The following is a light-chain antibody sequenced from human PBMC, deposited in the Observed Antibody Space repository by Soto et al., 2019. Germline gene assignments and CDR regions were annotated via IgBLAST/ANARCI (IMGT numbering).Light chain of an antibody. Sequence: DIQMTQSPSSLSASVGDRVTITCRASQSIANFLNWYQQKPGRAPKLLIHSASALPSGVPSRFSGSGSGTEFTLTMSGLQPEDFATYYCQQGHSTPYTFGQGTKVDI. J-gene: IGKJ2*01. CDR2: SAS. CDR3: QQGHSTPYT. CDR1: QSIANF. V-gene: IGKV1-39*01.